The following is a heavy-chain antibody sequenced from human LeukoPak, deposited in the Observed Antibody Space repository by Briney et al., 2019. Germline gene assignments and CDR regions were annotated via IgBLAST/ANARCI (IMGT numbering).Heavy chain of an antibody. CDR2: INHSGST. CDR1: GGSFSGYY. V-gene: IGHV4-34*01. Sequence: SETLSLTCAVYGGSFSGYYWSWIRQPPGKGLEWIGEINHSGSTNYNPSLKSRVTISVDTSKNQFSLKLNSVTAADTAVYYCARGRAGDDYWGQGTLVTVSS. CDR3: ARGRAGDDY. D-gene: IGHD3-10*01. J-gene: IGHJ4*02.